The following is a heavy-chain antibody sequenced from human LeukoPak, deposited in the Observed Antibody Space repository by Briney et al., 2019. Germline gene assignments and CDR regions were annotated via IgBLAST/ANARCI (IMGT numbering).Heavy chain of an antibody. CDR2: IIPIFGTA. CDR3: ARGLLGYCSGGSCPAYYFDY. CDR1: GGTFSSYA. V-gene: IGHV1-69*01. J-gene: IGHJ4*02. D-gene: IGHD2-15*01. Sequence: ASVKVSCKASGGTFSSYAIRWVRQAPGQGLEWMGGIIPIFGTANYAQKFQGRVTITADESTSTAYMELSSLRSEDTAVYYCARGLLGYCSGGSCPAYYFDYWGQGTLVTVSS.